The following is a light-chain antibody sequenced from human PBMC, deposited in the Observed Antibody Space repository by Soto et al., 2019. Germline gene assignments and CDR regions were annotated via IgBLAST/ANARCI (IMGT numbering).Light chain of an antibody. CDR2: DAS. Sequence: DIQMTQSPSTLSASVGDTVTVTCRASQSVSGWLAWYQQKPGKAPKLLIYDASTLESGVSSRFSGTGSETECTLTITDLQADDLATYFCHQYKTYSTFGQGTKVDIK. J-gene: IGKJ1*01. CDR3: HQYKTYST. V-gene: IGKV1-5*01. CDR1: QSVSGW.